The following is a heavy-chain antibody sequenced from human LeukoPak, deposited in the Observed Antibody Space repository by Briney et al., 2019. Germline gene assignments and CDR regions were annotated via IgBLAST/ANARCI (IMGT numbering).Heavy chain of an antibody. CDR3: ARDSSDCSSTSCWNKVDY. CDR1: GFTFSSYS. V-gene: IGHV3-21*01. J-gene: IGHJ4*02. CDR2: ISSSSSYI. D-gene: IGHD2-2*01. Sequence: GRSLRLSCAASGFTFSSYSMNWVRQAPGKGLEWVSSISSSSSYIYYADSVEGRFTISRDNAKNSLYLQMNSLRAEDTAVYYCARDSSDCSSTSCWNKVDYWGQGTLVTVSS.